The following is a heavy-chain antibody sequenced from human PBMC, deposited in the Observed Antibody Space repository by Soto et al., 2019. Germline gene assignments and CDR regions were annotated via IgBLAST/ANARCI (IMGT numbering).Heavy chain of an antibody. CDR3: AHRGYGDYPRDNWFDP. V-gene: IGHV2-5*01. CDR1: GFSLNTAGAG. D-gene: IGHD4-17*01. J-gene: IGHJ5*02. Sequence: SGPTLVNPTQTLTLTCTFSGFSLNTAGAGVGWIRQPPGKALEWLAVIYWNDDKRFSPSLKSKPTITKDTSRNQVVLTMTNMDPVDTATYYCAHRGYGDYPRDNWFDPWGQGTLVTVSS. CDR2: IYWNDDK.